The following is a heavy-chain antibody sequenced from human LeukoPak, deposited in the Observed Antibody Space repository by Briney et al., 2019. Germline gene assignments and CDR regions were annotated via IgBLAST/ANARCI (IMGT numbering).Heavy chain of an antibody. CDR3: TRDWELGY. J-gene: IGHJ4*02. V-gene: IGHV5-51*01. CDR2: IYPGDSNV. D-gene: IGHD1-26*01. Sequence: GESLKISCRASGYSFINYGIGWVRQLPGKGLEWVGLIYPGDSNVRYSPSFQGQVTMSADRSINTAYLQWSSLRTSDTAMYYCTRDWELGYWGQGTLVTVSS. CDR1: GYSFINYG.